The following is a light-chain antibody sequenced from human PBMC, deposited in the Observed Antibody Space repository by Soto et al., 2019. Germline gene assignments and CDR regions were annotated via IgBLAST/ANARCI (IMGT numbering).Light chain of an antibody. J-gene: IGLJ2*01. CDR3: QSYDSSLSVV. V-gene: IGLV1-40*01. CDR1: SSNIGAGFD. CDR2: GNN. Sequence: QSVLTQPPSVSGAPGQRVTISCTGNSSNIGAGFDVHWYQQLPETAPKLLIYGNNNRPSGVPDRFSGSKSGTSASLAITGLQAEDEADYYCQSYDSSLSVVFGGGTQLTVL.